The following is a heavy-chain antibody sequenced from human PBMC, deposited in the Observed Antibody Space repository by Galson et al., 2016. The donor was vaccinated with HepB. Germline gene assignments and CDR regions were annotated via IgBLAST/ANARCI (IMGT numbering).Heavy chain of an antibody. CDR3: ARVRSGYSGYANPYYYGMDV. CDR1: GDSVSSNSAT. CDR2: TYYRSKWYN. D-gene: IGHD5-12*01. V-gene: IGHV6-1*01. J-gene: IGHJ6*02. Sequence: CAISGDSVSSNSATWNWIRQSPSRGLEWLGRTYYRSKWYNDYALSVKSRITINPDTSKNQFSLQLNSVTPEDTAVYDCARVRSGYSGYANPYYYGMDVWGQGTTVTASS.